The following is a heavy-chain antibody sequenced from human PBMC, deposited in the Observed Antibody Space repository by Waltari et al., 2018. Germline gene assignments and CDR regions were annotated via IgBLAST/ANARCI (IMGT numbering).Heavy chain of an antibody. CDR1: GGSFSGYY. V-gene: IGHV4-34*01. J-gene: IGHJ4*02. CDR3: ARAYSSSWVAY. Sequence: QVQLQQWGAGLLKPSETLSLTCAVYGGSFSGYYWSWIRQPPGKGLEWIGEINHSGSTTYNPSLKSRVTISVDTSKNQFSLKLSAVTAADTAVYYCARAYSSSWVAYWGQGTLVTVSS. D-gene: IGHD6-13*01. CDR2: INHSGST.